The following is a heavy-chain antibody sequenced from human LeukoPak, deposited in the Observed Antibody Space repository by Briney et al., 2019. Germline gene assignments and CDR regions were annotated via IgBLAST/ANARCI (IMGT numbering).Heavy chain of an antibody. Sequence: SETLSLTCTVSGGSISSYYWSWIRQPPGKGLEWIGYIYYSGSTNYNPSLKSRVTISVDTSENQLSLRLNSVTAADTAVYYCARHSNWNGGVDWFDPWGQGTQVTVSS. J-gene: IGHJ5*02. D-gene: IGHD1-20*01. V-gene: IGHV4-59*08. CDR2: IYYSGST. CDR3: ARHSNWNGGVDWFDP. CDR1: GGSISSYY.